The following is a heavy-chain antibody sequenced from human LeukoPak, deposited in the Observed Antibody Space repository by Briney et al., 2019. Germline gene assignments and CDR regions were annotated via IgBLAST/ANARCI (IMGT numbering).Heavy chain of an antibody. Sequence: ASVKVSCKASGYTFTSYDINWVRQATGQGLEWMGWMNPNSGNTGYAQKFQGRVTITRNTSISTAYMELSSLRSEDTAVYYCAIPTYCGGDCYPGDAFDIWGQGTMVTVSS. J-gene: IGHJ3*02. D-gene: IGHD2-21*01. CDR3: AIPTYCGGDCYPGDAFDI. CDR2: MNPNSGNT. V-gene: IGHV1-8*03. CDR1: GYTFTSYD.